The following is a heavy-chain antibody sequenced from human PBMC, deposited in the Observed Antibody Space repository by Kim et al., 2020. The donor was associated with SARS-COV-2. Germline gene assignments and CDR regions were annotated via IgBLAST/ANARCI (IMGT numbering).Heavy chain of an antibody. V-gene: IGHV5-51*01. CDR2: IYPGDSDT. D-gene: IGHD3-10*01. Sequence: GESLKISCKGSGYSFTSYWIGWVRQMPGKGLEWMGIIYPGDSDTRYSPSFQGQVTISADKSISTAYLQWSSLKASDTAMYYCARHPITMVRGVQDAFDIWGQGTMVTVSS. CDR3: ARHPITMVRGVQDAFDI. J-gene: IGHJ3*02. CDR1: GYSFTSYW.